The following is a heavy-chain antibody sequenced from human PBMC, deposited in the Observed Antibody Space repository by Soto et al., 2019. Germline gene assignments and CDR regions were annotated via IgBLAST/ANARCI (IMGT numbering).Heavy chain of an antibody. V-gene: IGHV5-51*01. Sequence: GESLKISCKGSGYSFTNYWIGWVRQMPGKGLEWMGIIYVGDSDTRYSPSFQGQVTISADKSISTAYLQWSSLRASDTAMYYCARLVNIFDFDYWGQGTLVTVSS. J-gene: IGHJ4*02. CDR1: GYSFTNYW. CDR2: IYVGDSDT. D-gene: IGHD2-21*01. CDR3: ARLVNIFDFDY.